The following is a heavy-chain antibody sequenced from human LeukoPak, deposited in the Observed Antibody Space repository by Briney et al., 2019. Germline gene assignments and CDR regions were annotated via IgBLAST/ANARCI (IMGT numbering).Heavy chain of an antibody. CDR3: ARGGSYGSGSYYPYYYYYGMDV. J-gene: IGHJ6*04. Sequence: SVKVSCKASGGTFSSYAISWVRQAPGQGLEWMGGIIPIFGTANYAQKFQGRVTITADESTSTAYMELSSLRSEDTAVYYCARGGSYGSGSYYPYYYYYGMDVWGKGTTVTVSS. CDR1: GGTFSSYA. CDR2: IIPIFGTA. D-gene: IGHD3-10*01. V-gene: IGHV1-69*13.